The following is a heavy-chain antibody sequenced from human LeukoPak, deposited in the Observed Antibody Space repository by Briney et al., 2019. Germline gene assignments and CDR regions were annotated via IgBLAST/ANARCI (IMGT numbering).Heavy chain of an antibody. CDR3: ARGLGVVTPGGDAFDI. CDR1: GIIFEDYG. V-gene: IGHV3-20*04. Sequence: GGSLRLSCVVSGIIFEDYGMSWVRQLPGGGLEWVSGINSNGGKTAYAVSVKGRFTISRHNTKNALYLQMNSLSADDTAFYYCARGLGVVTPGGDAFDIWGQGTMVTVSS. CDR2: INSNGGKT. J-gene: IGHJ3*02. D-gene: IGHD3-3*01.